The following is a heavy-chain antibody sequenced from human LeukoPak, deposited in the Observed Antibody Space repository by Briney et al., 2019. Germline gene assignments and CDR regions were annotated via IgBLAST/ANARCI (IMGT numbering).Heavy chain of an antibody. CDR3: ARADYGDYDRDPYYFNY. V-gene: IGHV3-53*01. CDR1: GFSFGGYA. Sequence: GGSLGLSCTASGFSFGGYAMRWFRQAPGKGLEWVSVIYSGGSTYYADSVKGRFTISRDNSKNTLYLQMNSLRAEDTAVYYCARADYGDYDRDPYYFNYWGQGTLVTVSS. J-gene: IGHJ4*02. CDR2: IYSGGST. D-gene: IGHD4-17*01.